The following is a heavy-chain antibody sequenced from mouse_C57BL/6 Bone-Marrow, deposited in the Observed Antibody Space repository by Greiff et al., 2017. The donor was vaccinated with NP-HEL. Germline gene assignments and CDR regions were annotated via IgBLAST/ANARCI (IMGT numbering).Heavy chain of an antibody. CDR2: INPSTGGT. V-gene: IGHV1-42*01. D-gene: IGHD1-2*01. CDR3: ARTLHWYFDV. Sequence: VQLQQSGPELVKPGASVKISCKASGYSFTGYYMNWVKQSPEKSLEWIGEINPSTGGTTYNQKFKAKATLTVDKSSSTAYMQLKSLTSEDSAVYYCARTLHWYFDVWGTGTTVTVSS. CDR1: GYSFTGYY. J-gene: IGHJ1*03.